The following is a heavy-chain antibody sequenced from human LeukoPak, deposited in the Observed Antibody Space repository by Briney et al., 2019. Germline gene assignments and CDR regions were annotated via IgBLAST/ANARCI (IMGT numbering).Heavy chain of an antibody. CDR1: GFTFSSYA. CDR3: VKDRVGIAAAAYFDY. D-gene: IGHD6-13*01. V-gene: IGHV3-64D*09. Sequence: GGSLRLSCSAPGFTFSSYAMHWVRQAPGKGLEYVSAISSNGGSTYYADSVKGRFTISRDNSKNTLYLQMSSLRAEDTAVYYCVKDRVGIAAAAYFDYWGQGTLVTVSS. J-gene: IGHJ4*02. CDR2: ISSNGGST.